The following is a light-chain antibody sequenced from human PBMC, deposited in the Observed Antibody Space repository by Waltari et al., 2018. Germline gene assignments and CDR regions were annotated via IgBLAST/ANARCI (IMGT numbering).Light chain of an antibody. J-gene: IGKJ4*01. CDR1: QDIASY. CDR3: QQRDNLPLT. CDR2: DAS. V-gene: IGKV1-33*01. Sequence: DIQMTQSPSSLSASVGDRITITCQASQDIASYLNWYQLRPGKAPKLLIFDASNLETGVPSRFSGSGSGSDFTFTISSLQPEDIATYYCQQRDNLPLTFGGGTKVEIK.